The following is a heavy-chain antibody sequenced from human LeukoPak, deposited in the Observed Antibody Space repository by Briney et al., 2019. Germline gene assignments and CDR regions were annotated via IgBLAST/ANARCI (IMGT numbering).Heavy chain of an antibody. CDR2: IRGSGDRT. J-gene: IGHJ6*03. CDR3: AKDSKIVGATFRSYHYMDV. V-gene: IGHV3-23*01. CDR1: GFTFSSYA. D-gene: IGHD1-26*01. Sequence: GGSLRLSCAASGFTFSSYAMSWVRQAPGKGLEWVSAIRGSGDRTHYADSVKGRFTIPRDNSKNTLYLQMNSLRAEDTAVYYCAKDSKIVGATFRSYHYMDVWGKGTAVTVSS.